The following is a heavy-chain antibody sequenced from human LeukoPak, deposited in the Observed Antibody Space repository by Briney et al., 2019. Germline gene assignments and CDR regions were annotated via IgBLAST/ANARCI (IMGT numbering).Heavy chain of an antibody. D-gene: IGHD3-9*01. J-gene: IGHJ5*02. V-gene: IGHV1-69*05. Sequence: SVKVSCKASGGTFSSYAISWVRQAPGQGLEWMGGIIPIFGTANYAQKFQGRVTMTTDTSTSTAYMELRSLRSDDTAVYYCARVSPAGYDILTGYYVGLGWFDPWGQGTLVTVSS. CDR1: GGTFSSYA. CDR2: IIPIFGTA. CDR3: ARVSPAGYDILTGYYVGLGWFDP.